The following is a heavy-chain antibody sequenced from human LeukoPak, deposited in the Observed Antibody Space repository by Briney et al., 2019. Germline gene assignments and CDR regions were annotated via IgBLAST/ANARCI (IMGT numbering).Heavy chain of an antibody. Sequence: GGSLRLSCEGSGFSFSSYWMTWVRQLPGKGPEWVANIRQDESERYFADSVKGRFTISRDNAKKSVYLHMSSLRAEDTAPYYCARLSAYYYGSYFYYYMDVWGKGTTVTVSS. CDR3: ARLSAYYYGSYFYYYMDV. CDR1: GFSFSSYW. D-gene: IGHD3-10*01. V-gene: IGHV3-7*01. CDR2: IRQDESER. J-gene: IGHJ6*03.